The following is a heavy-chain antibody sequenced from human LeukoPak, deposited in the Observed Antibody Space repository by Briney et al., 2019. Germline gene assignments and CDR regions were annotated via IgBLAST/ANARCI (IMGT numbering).Heavy chain of an antibody. J-gene: IGHJ3*02. D-gene: IGHD6-13*01. CDR2: IIPILGIA. V-gene: IGHV1-69*04. Sequence: SVKVSCKASGGTFSSYAISWVRQAPGQGLEWMGRIIPILGIANYAQKFQGRVTITADKSASTAYMEPSSLRSEDTAVYYCARAGYSSKRRTNGAFDIWGQGTMVTVSS. CDR3: ARAGYSSKRRTNGAFDI. CDR1: GGTFSSYA.